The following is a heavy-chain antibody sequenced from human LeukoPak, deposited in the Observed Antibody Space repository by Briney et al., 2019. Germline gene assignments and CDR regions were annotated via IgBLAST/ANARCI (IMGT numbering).Heavy chain of an antibody. CDR1: GFPFSSYS. J-gene: IGHJ4*02. CDR2: ISSRSSYI. D-gene: IGHD2-2*01. CDR3: TSGSSTHREYYFDY. Sequence: GGSLRLSCAVSGFPFSSYSMNWVRQAPGKGLEWVSSISSRSSYIYYADSVKGRFTISRDNAKNSLYLQMNSLRAEDTAVYYCTSGSSTHREYYFDYWGQGTLVTVSS. V-gene: IGHV3-21*01.